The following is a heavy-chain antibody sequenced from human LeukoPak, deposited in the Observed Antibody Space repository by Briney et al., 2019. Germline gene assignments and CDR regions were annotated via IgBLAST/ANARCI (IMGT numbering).Heavy chain of an antibody. J-gene: IGHJ4*02. CDR1: GFTFSSYA. CDR3: AKDQGIQLGIDY. D-gene: IGHD5-18*01. CDR2: ISYDGSDK. V-gene: IGHV3-30*18. Sequence: GRSLRLSCAASGFTFSSYAMHWVRQAPGKGLEWVAIISYDGSDKYYADSVKGRFTISRDNSKNTLDLQMNSLRVEDTAVYYCAKDQGIQLGIDYWGQGSLVTVSS.